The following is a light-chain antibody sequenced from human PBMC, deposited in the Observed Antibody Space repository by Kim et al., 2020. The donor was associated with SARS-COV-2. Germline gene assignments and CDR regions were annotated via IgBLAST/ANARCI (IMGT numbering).Light chain of an antibody. CDR1: KLGDKY. Sequence: SYELAQPPSVSVSPGQTASITCSGDKLGDKYACWYQQKPGQSPVLVIYEGTERPSGIPERFSGSKSGTTATLTISGTQAIDEADYYCQAWDSRTVIFGGWTQLTDL. V-gene: IGLV3-1*01. CDR2: EGT. CDR3: QAWDSRTVI. J-gene: IGLJ2*01.